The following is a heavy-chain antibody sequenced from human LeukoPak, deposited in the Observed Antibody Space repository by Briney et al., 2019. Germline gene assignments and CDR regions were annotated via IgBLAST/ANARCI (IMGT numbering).Heavy chain of an antibody. J-gene: IGHJ4*02. Sequence: SETLSLTCTVSGGSMSSYYWSWIRQSPGKGLEWIGYVYYSGSTIYNPSLKSRVTISVDTSKNQFSLKLSSVTAADTAVYYCARAPRGYSYGYSLDYWGQGTLVTVSS. CDR1: GGSMSSYY. CDR2: VYYSGST. V-gene: IGHV4-59*12. CDR3: ARAPRGYSYGYSLDY. D-gene: IGHD5-18*01.